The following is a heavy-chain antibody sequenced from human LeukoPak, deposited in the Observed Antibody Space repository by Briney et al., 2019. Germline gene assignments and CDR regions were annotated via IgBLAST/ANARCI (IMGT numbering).Heavy chain of an antibody. CDR2: ISGSGGST. D-gene: IGHD3-10*01. V-gene: IGHV3-23*01. J-gene: IGHJ4*02. CDR3: AKGRLSLLWFGELF. Sequence: GGSLRLSCAASGFTFSSYAMSWVRQAPGEGLEWVSAISGSGGSTYYADSVKGRFTISRDNSKNTLYLQMNSLRAEDTAVYYCAKGRLSLLWFGELFWGQGTLVTVSS. CDR1: GFTFSSYA.